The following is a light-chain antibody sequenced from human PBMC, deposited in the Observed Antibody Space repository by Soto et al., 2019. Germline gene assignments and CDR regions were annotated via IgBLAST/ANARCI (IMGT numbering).Light chain of an antibody. CDR2: DAS. J-gene: IGKJ4*01. Sequence: EIVLTQSPATLSLSPGERATLSCRASQSVSNYLAWYQQKPGQAPRLLIYDASNRASGIPARFSGSGSGTDFTLTISSLDPKDFAVYYCQQRSNWPPVTFGGGTKVEIK. CDR3: QQRSNWPPVT. CDR1: QSVSNY. V-gene: IGKV3-11*01.